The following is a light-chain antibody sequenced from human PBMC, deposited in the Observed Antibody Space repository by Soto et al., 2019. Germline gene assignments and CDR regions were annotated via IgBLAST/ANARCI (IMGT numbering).Light chain of an antibody. CDR3: SSFTTSRTYV. CDR2: EVS. Sequence: SVLTQPASVSGSPGQSITISCTGTSSDVGAYNFVSWYQQYPGKAPKFIIYEVSNRPSGVSNRFSGSKSGNTASLTISGLQAEDEADYYCSSFTTSRTYVFGSGTKVTVL. CDR1: SSDVGAYNF. V-gene: IGLV2-14*01. J-gene: IGLJ1*01.